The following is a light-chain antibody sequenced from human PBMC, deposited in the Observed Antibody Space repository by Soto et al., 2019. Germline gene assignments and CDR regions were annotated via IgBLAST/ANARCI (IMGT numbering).Light chain of an antibody. CDR3: NSYTGSSTYV. J-gene: IGLJ1*01. Sequence: QSALTQPPSVSGSPGQSVAISCTGTSSDVGSYNRVSWYQQPPGAAPKLMIYEVSNRPSGVPDRFSGSKSGNTASLTISGLQAEDVDDYYCNSYTGSSTYVFGTGTKVTVL. CDR2: EVS. V-gene: IGLV2-18*02. CDR1: SSDVGSYNR.